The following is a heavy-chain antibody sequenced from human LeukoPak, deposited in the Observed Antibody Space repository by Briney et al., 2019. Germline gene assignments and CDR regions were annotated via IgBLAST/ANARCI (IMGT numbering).Heavy chain of an antibody. CDR1: GFTFSSYA. CDR3: ARGRNYFDWLLRL. V-gene: IGHV3-30*04. CDR2: ISYDGSNK. D-gene: IGHD3-9*01. Sequence: GRSLRLSCAASGFTFSSYAMHWVRQAPGKGLEWVAVISYDGSNKYYTDSVKGRFTISRDNSKNTLYLQMNSLRAEDTAVYYCARGRNYFDWLLRLWGQGTMVTVSS. J-gene: IGHJ3*01.